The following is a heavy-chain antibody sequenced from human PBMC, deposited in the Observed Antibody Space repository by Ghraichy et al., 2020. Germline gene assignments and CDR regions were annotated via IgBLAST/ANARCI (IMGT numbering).Heavy chain of an antibody. CDR2: INHSGST. V-gene: IGHV4-34*01. CDR3: ARGKPGYSSSWQIDY. CDR1: GGSFSGYY. Sequence: SETPSLTCAVYGGSFSGYYWSWIRQPPGKGLEWIGEINHSGSTNYNPSLKSRVTISVDTSKNQFSLKLSSVTAADTTVYYCARGKPGYSSSWQIDYWGQGTLVTVSS. J-gene: IGHJ4*02. D-gene: IGHD6-13*01.